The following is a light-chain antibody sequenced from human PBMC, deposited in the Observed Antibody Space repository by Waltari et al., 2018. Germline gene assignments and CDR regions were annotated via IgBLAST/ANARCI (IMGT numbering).Light chain of an antibody. CDR2: WAS. Sequence: DIVMTQSPDSLAVSLGERATINCKSSQSVLYSSNNKNYLAWYQQKPGQPPKLLIYWASTRESGVPDRSSGSGSATDFTLTISSLHAEDVAVYYCQQYYSTPPYTFGQGTKLEIK. V-gene: IGKV4-1*01. J-gene: IGKJ2*01. CDR1: QSVLYSSNNKNY. CDR3: QQYYSTPPYT.